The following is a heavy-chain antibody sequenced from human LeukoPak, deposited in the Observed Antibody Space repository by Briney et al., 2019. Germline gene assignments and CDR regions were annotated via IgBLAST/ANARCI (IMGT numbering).Heavy chain of an antibody. J-gene: IGHJ6*03. Sequence: GGSLRLSCAASGFTFSSYAMHWVRQAPGKGLEWVAVISYDGSNKYYADSVKGRFTISRDNSKNTLYLQMNSLRAEDTAVYYCARDGSTHGDQGNYYYYYYMDVWGKGTTVTVSS. V-gene: IGHV3-30-3*01. D-gene: IGHD4-17*01. CDR3: ARDGSTHGDQGNYYYYYYMDV. CDR1: GFTFSSYA. CDR2: ISYDGSNK.